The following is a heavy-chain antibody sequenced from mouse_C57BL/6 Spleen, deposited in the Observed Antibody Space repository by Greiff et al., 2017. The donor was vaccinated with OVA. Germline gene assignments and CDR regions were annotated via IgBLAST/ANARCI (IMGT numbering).Heavy chain of an antibody. V-gene: IGHV5-15*01. CDR2: ISNLAYSI. CDR3: ARHKGSSYDAMDY. J-gene: IGHJ4*01. Sequence: EVQGVESGGGLVQPGGSLKLSCAASGFTFSDYGMAWVRQAPRKGPEWVAFISNLAYSIYYADTVTGRFTISRENAKNTLYLEMSSLRSEDTAMYYCARHKGSSYDAMDYWGQGTSVTVSS. D-gene: IGHD1-1*01. CDR1: GFTFSDYG.